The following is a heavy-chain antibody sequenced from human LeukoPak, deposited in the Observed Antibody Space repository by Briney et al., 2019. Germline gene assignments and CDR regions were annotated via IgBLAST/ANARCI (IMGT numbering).Heavy chain of an antibody. CDR3: ARGVTAAGTIHFDY. Sequence: SETLSLTCTVSGSSISSYYWSWIRQPPGKGLEWIGYIYYSGSTNYNPSLKSRVTISVDTSKNQFSLKLSSVTAADTAVYYCARGVTAAGTIHFDYWGQGTLVTVSS. CDR1: GSSISSYY. D-gene: IGHD6-13*01. V-gene: IGHV4-59*01. J-gene: IGHJ4*02. CDR2: IYYSGST.